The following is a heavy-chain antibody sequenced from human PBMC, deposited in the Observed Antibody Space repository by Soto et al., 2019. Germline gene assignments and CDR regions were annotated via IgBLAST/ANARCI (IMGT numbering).Heavy chain of an antibody. CDR2: IYYSGGT. CDR1: GGSISSYY. V-gene: IGHV4-59*01. CDR3: ARVVTAPYWYFDL. J-gene: IGHJ2*01. Sequence: SETLSLTCTVSGGSISSYYWSWIRQPPGKGLEWIGYIYYSGGTNYNPSLKSRVTISVDTSKNQFSLKLSSVTAADTAVYYCARVVTAPYWYFDLWGRGTLVTVSS. D-gene: IGHD2-21*02.